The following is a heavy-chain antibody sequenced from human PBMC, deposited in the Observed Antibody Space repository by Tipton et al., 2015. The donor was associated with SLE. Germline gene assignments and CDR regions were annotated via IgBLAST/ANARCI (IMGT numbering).Heavy chain of an antibody. J-gene: IGHJ3*01. CDR1: GFTFNFCS. Sequence: SLRLSCAASGFTFNFCSMNWVRQAPGKGLEWVSSISSTRRYIYYADSVKGRFTISRDSAENSLFLQMNSLSADDTAIYYCAREVRGDTWFDRAFDLWGQGTLVSVSS. V-gene: IGHV3-21*01. CDR3: AREVRGDTWFDRAFDL. CDR2: ISSTRRYI. D-gene: IGHD3-10*01.